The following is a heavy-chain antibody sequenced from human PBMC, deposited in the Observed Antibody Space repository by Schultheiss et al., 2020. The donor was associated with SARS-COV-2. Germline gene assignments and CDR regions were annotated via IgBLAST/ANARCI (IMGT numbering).Heavy chain of an antibody. CDR2: ISSNGGST. CDR3: ARGGQDLFGVVSHDAFDI. V-gene: IGHV3-64*01. D-gene: IGHD3-3*01. J-gene: IGHJ3*02. Sequence: GGSLRLSCAASGFTFSSYAMHWVRQAPGKGLEYVSAISSNGGSTYYANSVKGRFTISRDNSKNTLYLQMGSLRAEDMAVYYCARGGQDLFGVVSHDAFDIWGQGTMVTVSS. CDR1: GFTFSSYA.